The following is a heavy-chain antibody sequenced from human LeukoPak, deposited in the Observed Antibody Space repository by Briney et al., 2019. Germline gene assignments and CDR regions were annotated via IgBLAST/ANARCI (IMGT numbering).Heavy chain of an antibody. Sequence: SETLSLTCSVSGASISSSYWWNWVRQAPGKGLEWIGEIFHRGNIHYNPSLSSRVSISVDPSKNQFSLRLTSATAADSAVYYCARSFYPPDFGFGRAPYYFDYWGRGMLVTVSS. CDR3: ARSFYPPDFGFGRAPYYFDY. CDR2: IFHRGNI. V-gene: IGHV4-4*02. D-gene: IGHD3-16*01. J-gene: IGHJ4*02. CDR1: GASISSSYW.